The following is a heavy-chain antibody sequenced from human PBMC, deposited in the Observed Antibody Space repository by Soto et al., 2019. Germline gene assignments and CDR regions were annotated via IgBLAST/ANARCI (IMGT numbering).Heavy chain of an antibody. CDR1: GGSISSSSYY. J-gene: IGHJ4*02. CDR2: IYYSGST. V-gene: IGHV4-39*01. D-gene: IGHD3-10*01. Sequence: SETLSLTCTVSGGSISSSSYYWGWIRQPPGKGLEWIGSIYYSGSTYYNPSLKSRVTISVDTSKNQFSLKLSSVTAADTAVYYCARRDLAMVRGVIIPGRMGFVYWGQGTLVTVSS. CDR3: ARRDLAMVRGVIIPGRMGFVY.